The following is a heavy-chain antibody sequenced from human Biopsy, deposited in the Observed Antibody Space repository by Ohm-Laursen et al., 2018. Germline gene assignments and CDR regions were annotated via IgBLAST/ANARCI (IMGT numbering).Heavy chain of an antibody. D-gene: IGHD6-6*01. CDR3: ARGSPRRVSIFEASIYWFDT. CDR1: GYTFTDYD. V-gene: IGHV1-8*01. CDR2: MNPKSGKT. J-gene: IGHJ5*02. Sequence: GSSVKVSCKASGYTFTDYDIIWVRQATGQGPEWMGWMNPKSGKTGYAQRFQGRVTLTMNTSIGTAYMELSGLRSEDTAVYYCARGSPRRVSIFEASIYWFDTWGQGTLVTVSS.